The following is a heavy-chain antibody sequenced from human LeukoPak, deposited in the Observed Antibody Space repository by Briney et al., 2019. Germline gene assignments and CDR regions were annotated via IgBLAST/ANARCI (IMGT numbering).Heavy chain of an antibody. Sequence: GGSLRLSCSASGFTFSSYAMHWVRQAPGKGLEYVSAISSNGGSTYYADSVKRRFTISRDNSKNTLYLQMSSLRAEDTAVYYCVKGDYDILTGYYRNWGQGTLVTVSS. CDR3: VKGDYDILTGYYRN. J-gene: IGHJ4*02. D-gene: IGHD3-9*01. CDR1: GFTFSSYA. V-gene: IGHV3-64D*06. CDR2: ISSNGGST.